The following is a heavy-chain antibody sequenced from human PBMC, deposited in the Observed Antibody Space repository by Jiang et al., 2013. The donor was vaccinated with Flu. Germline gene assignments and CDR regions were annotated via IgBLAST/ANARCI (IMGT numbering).Heavy chain of an antibody. CDR2: TYPGDSDS. CDR1: GYNFTSFW. Sequence: YGAEVKKPGESLKISCKASGYNFTSFWIGWVRQTPGKGLEWVGVTYPGDSDSRYSPSFRGHVTVSADRSTTTAYLQWSSLRATDSAIYYCVTLGDSNRQEAIRSADFDYWGPGTLVTVSS. D-gene: IGHD3-10*01. V-gene: IGHV5-51*03. CDR3: VTLGDSNRQEAIRSADFDY. J-gene: IGHJ4*02.